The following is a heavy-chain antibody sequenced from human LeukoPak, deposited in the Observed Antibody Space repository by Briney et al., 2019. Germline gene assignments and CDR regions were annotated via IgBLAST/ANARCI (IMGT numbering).Heavy chain of an antibody. CDR2: IRYDGSKK. D-gene: IGHD3-10*01. CDR3: AKDYNRAYYYGSGFDY. Sequence: GGSLRLSCAASGFTFSSYGMNWVRQAPGKGLEWVAFIRYDGSKKYSADSVKGRFTISRDNSKNTLYLQMNSLRAGDTAVYYCAKDYNRAYYYGSGFDYWGQGTLVTVSS. J-gene: IGHJ4*02. V-gene: IGHV3-30*02. CDR1: GFTFSSYG.